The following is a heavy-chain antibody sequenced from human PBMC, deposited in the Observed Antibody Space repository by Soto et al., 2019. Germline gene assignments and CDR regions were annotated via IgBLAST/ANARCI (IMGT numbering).Heavy chain of an antibody. D-gene: IGHD1-26*01. V-gene: IGHV4-59*01. CDR2: IYYSGST. J-gene: IGHJ4*02. CDR3: TRAPVSGSYCFDF. CDR1: GGSISSYY. Sequence: ETLSLTCTVSGGSISSYYWSRIRQPPGKGLEWIGYIYYSGSTNYNPSLKSRVTISVDTSKNQFSLKLSSVTAADTAVYYCTRAPVSGSYCFDFWGQGTPVTVSS.